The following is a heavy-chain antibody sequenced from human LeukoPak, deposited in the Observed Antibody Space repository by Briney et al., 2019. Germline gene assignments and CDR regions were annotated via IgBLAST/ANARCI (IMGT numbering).Heavy chain of an antibody. CDR1: GGSISSYY. Sequence: PSETLSLTCTVSGGSISSYYWSWIRQPPGKELEWIGYIYYTGTTNYSPSLKSRVTISVDTSKNQFSLKLSSVTAADTAMYYCAGHEGSGYNYNWFDPWGQGTLVTVSS. CDR3: AGHEGSGYNYNWFDP. CDR2: IYYTGTT. J-gene: IGHJ5*02. V-gene: IGHV4-59*01. D-gene: IGHD5-12*01.